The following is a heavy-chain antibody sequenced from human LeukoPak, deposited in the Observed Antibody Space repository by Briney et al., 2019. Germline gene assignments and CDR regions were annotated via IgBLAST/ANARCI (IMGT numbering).Heavy chain of an antibody. Sequence: SETLSLTCAVYGGSFSGYYWSWIRQPPGKGLEWIGEINHSGSTNYNPSLKSRVTISVDTSKNQFSLKLSSVTAADTAVYYCATADPSYYYYGMDVWGQGTTVTVSS. CDR3: ATADPSYYYYGMDV. D-gene: IGHD2-15*01. CDR2: INHSGST. V-gene: IGHV4-34*01. CDR1: GGSFSGYY. J-gene: IGHJ6*02.